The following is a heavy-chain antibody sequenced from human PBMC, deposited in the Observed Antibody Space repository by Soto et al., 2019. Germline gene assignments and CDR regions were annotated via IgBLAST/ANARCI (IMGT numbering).Heavy chain of an antibody. D-gene: IGHD5-12*01. Sequence: GGSLRLSCAASGFTFSSYAMRWVRQAPGKGLEWVSAISGSGGSTYYADSVKGRFTISRDNSKNTLYLQMNTLRDEDTAVYYCAKDGSSYYYYGMDVWGQGTTVTVSS. V-gene: IGHV3-23*01. CDR1: GFTFSSYA. CDR2: ISGSGGST. J-gene: IGHJ6*02. CDR3: AKDGSSYYYYGMDV.